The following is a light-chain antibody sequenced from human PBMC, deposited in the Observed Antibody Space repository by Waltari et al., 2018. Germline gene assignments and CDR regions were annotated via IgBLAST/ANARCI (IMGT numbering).Light chain of an antibody. CDR1: SSDVGGYDY. J-gene: IGLJ3*02. Sequence: TSSDVGGYDYVSWYQQHPGKAPKLMIYDVSKRPSGVSNRFSGSKSGNTASLTISGLQAEDEADYYCSSYTSSSPWVFGGGTKLTVL. CDR2: DVS. CDR3: SSYTSSSPWV. V-gene: IGLV2-14*04.